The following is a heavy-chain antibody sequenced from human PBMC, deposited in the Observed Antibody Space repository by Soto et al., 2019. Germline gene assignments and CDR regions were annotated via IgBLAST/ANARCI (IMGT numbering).Heavy chain of an antibody. CDR3: TRGADSFDY. CDR1: GFTFSSYD. J-gene: IGHJ4*02. CDR2: IGTAGDT. V-gene: IGHV3-13*01. D-gene: IGHD3-16*01. Sequence: EVQLVESGGDLVQPGGSLRLSCAASGFTFSSYDFHWVRQATGKGLEWVSGIGTAGDTYYAGSVKGRFIMSRENAKNSLYLQMNSLRAGDTAVYYCTRGADSFDYWGQGTLVTVSS.